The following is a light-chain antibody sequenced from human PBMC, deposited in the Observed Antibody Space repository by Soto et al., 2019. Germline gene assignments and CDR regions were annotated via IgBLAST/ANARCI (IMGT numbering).Light chain of an antibody. J-gene: IGLJ1*01. V-gene: IGLV2-14*01. CDR1: SSDVGGYNY. Sequence: QSVRTQPASVSGSPGQSITISCTGTSSDVGGYNYVSWYQQHPGKAPKLMIYEVSNRPSGVSNRFSGSKSGNTASLTISGLQAEDEADYYCSSYTSSRTLYVFGTGTKVTVL. CDR2: EVS. CDR3: SSYTSSRTLYV.